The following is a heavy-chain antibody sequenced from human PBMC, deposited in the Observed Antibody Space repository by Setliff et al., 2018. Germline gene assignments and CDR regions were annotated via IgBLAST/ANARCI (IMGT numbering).Heavy chain of an antibody. V-gene: IGHV4-34*01. CDR2: INHSGST. Sequence: SETLSLTCGGYGGSFSGYYWSWIRQPPGKGLEWIGEINHSGSTNSNPSLKSRVSTSVDTSQNQISLKLSSVTAADTAVYYCARTMYSSSWYGAFDIWGQGTMVTVSS. CDR3: ARTMYSSSWYGAFDI. J-gene: IGHJ3*02. D-gene: IGHD6-13*01. CDR1: GGSFSGYY.